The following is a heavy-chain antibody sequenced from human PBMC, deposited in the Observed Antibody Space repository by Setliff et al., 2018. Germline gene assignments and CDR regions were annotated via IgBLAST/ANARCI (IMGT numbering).Heavy chain of an antibody. CDR3: ARGRNVAARLLDS. CDR1: GGTFSDYY. D-gene: IGHD6-6*01. CDR2: INHRGSA. V-gene: IGHV4-34*01. Sequence: PSETLSLTCAASGGTFSDYYWTWIRQTPGKGLEWVGEINHRGSANYNPSLKSRVTISVDTSRDQFSLKFISMIAADTAVYYCARGRNVAARLLDSWGQGTLVTVSS. J-gene: IGHJ4*02.